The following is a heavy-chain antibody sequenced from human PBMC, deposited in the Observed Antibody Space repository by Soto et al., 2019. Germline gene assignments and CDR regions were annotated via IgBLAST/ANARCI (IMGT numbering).Heavy chain of an antibody. D-gene: IGHD6-19*01. CDR2: IYPGDPDT. CDR1: GYSFTSYW. CDR3: ARPRVAGDGGHGAFDI. J-gene: IGHJ3*02. Sequence: PGESLKISCKGSGYSFTSYWIGWVRQMPGKGLEWMGIIYPGDPDTRYSPSFQGQVTISADKSISTAYLQWSSLKASDTAMYYCARPRVAGDGGHGAFDIWGQGTMVTVSS. V-gene: IGHV5-51*01.